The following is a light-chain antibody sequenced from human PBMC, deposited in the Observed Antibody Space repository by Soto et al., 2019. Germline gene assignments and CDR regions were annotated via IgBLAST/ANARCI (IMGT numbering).Light chain of an antibody. Sequence: QSALTQPASVSGSPGQSITISCTGTSRDVGGYDYVSWYQQHPGKAPKLMIYEVNERPSGVPDRFSGSKSGNTASLTVSGLQSEDEADYYCSSYGGSNNLVFGGGTQLTVL. CDR3: SSYGGSNNLV. V-gene: IGLV2-8*01. CDR1: SRDVGGYDY. CDR2: EVN. J-gene: IGLJ3*02.